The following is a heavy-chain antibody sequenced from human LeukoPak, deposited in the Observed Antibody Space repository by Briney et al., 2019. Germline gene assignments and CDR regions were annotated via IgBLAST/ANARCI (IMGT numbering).Heavy chain of an antibody. CDR1: GFTFSRHW. D-gene: IGHD3-22*01. CDR2: IKHDGSEK. Sequence: GGSLRLSCAASGFTFSRHWMTWVRQAPGKGLEWVANIKHDGSEKNYVDSVKGGFTISRDNAKNSLYLQMNSLRAEDTAVYYCATPLDYYDRSDSHQGGDWGQGTLVTVSS. J-gene: IGHJ4*02. V-gene: IGHV3-7*03. CDR3: ATPLDYYDRSDSHQGGD.